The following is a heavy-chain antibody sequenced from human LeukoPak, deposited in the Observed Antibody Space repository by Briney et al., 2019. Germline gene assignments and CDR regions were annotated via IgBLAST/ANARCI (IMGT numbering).Heavy chain of an antibody. J-gene: IGHJ3*02. V-gene: IGHV3-23*01. D-gene: IGHD4-11*01. CDR2: ISGSGGST. CDR3: ARPTTVTTIAADAFDI. Sequence: GGSLRLSCAASGFTFSSYAMSWVRQAPGKGLEWVSAISGSGGSTYYADSVKGRFAISRDNAKNSLYLQMNSLRAEDTAVYYCARPTTVTTIAADAFDIWGQGTMVTVSS. CDR1: GFTFSSYA.